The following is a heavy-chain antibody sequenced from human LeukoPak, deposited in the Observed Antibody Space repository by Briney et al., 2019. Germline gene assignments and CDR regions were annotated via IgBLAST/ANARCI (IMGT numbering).Heavy chain of an antibody. CDR1: GGSISSSSYY. D-gene: IGHD6-13*01. CDR2: IYYSGST. Sequence: TSETLSLTCTVSGGSISSSSYYWGWIRQPPGKGLEWIGSIYYSGSTYYNPSLKSRVTISADTSKNQFSLKLSSVTAADTAVYYCARQEQQLIYNWFDPWGQGTLVTVSS. J-gene: IGHJ5*02. V-gene: IGHV4-39*07. CDR3: ARQEQQLIYNWFDP.